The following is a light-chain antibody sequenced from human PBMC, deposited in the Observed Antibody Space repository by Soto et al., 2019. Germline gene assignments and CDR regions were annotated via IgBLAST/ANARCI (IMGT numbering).Light chain of an antibody. V-gene: IGKV1-39*01. Sequence: DIQVTQSPSSLSASAGDRVTITCRASQSISNHLNWYQQKRGKAPKLLIYAASSLQSGVPSRFSGSGSGTDFTPTITSVQPEVFATYYCPQSNIMSERYTFGQGTNLEIK. CDR1: QSISNH. J-gene: IGKJ2*01. CDR3: PQSNIMSERYT. CDR2: AAS.